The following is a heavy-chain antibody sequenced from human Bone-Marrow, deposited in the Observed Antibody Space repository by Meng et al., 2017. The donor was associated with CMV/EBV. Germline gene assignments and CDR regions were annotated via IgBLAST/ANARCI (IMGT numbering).Heavy chain of an antibody. V-gene: IGHV6-1*01. CDR3: SRAPVADPGGFFDY. Sequence: SQTLSLTCAISGDSVSSNSAAWNWIRQSPSRGLEWLGRTYYRSKWYNDYAVSVKSRITINPDTSKNQFSLQLNSVTPEHTAVYYGSRAPVADPGGFFDYWGQGTLVTVSS. J-gene: IGHJ4*02. CDR1: GDSVSSNSAA. D-gene: IGHD6-19*01. CDR2: TYYRSKWYN.